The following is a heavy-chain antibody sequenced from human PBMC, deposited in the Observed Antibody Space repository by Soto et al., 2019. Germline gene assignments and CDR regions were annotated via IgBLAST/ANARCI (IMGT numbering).Heavy chain of an antibody. Sequence: GGSLRLSRAASGFTFSGYAMGWVRQAPGKGLEWVSAITGSGGSTYYTNSVKGRFTISRDNSKNTLYLQMNSLRAEDTAVYYCAKDREAPLFLLDYWGQGTLFTVSS. CDR2: ITGSGGST. J-gene: IGHJ4*02. CDR3: AKDREAPLFLLDY. CDR1: GFTFSGYA. V-gene: IGHV3-23*01. D-gene: IGHD3-10*01.